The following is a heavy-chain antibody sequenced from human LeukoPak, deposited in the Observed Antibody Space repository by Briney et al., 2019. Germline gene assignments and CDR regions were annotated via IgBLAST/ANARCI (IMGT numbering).Heavy chain of an antibody. CDR1: GYTFTSYD. J-gene: IGHJ4*02. CDR2: MNPNSGNT. Sequence: ASVTVSFTASGYTFTSYDINWVRQAPGQGLEWMGWMNPNSGNTGYAQKFQGRVTMTRNTSISTAYMELSSLRSEDTAVYYCARGRRGRDYDSSGYYYLLDYWGQGTLVTVSS. CDR3: ARGRRGRDYDSSGYYYLLDY. V-gene: IGHV1-8*01. D-gene: IGHD3-22*01.